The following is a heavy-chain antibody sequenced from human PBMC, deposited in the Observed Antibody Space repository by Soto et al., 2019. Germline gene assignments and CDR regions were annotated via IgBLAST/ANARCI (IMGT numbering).Heavy chain of an antibody. V-gene: IGHV3-74*01. D-gene: IGHD3-9*01. J-gene: IGHJ3*02. CDR2: INSDGSST. Sequence: GGSLRLSCAASGFTFSSYWMHWVRQAPGKGLVWVSRINSDGSSTSYADSVKGRFTISRDNAKNTLYLQMNSLRAEDTAVYYCARVEGDGYNIYAFDIWGQGTMVTVSS. CDR3: ARVEGDGYNIYAFDI. CDR1: GFTFSSYW.